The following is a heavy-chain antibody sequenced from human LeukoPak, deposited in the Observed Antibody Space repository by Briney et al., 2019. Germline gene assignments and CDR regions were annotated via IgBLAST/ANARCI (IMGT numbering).Heavy chain of an antibody. D-gene: IGHD2-21*01. J-gene: IGHJ4*02. CDR2: IYYSGST. CDR1: GESISGSY. CDR3: ARGVVIAPQTFDY. V-gene: IGHV4-59*01. Sequence: SETLSLTCTVSGESISGSYWTWIRQPPGKGLEWIGYIYYSGSTNYNPSLKSRVTISVDTSKNQFSLKLSSVTAADTAVYYCARGVVIAPQTFDYWGQGTMVTVSS.